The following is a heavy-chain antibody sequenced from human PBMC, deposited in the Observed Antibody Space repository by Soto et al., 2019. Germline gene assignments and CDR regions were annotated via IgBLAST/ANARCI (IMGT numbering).Heavy chain of an antibody. J-gene: IGHJ3*01. Sequence: QVQLLQSGAEVKKPGSSVKVSCKASGGTLSNYAISWVRQAPGQGLEWMGGIIPILGSANYAQKFQDRVTITADESTRTTYMELSSLRSEDAAVYFCASLDRVDALDVWGQGTMVTVSS. D-gene: IGHD5-12*01. CDR3: ASLDRVDALDV. CDR1: GGTLSNYA. CDR2: IIPILGSA. V-gene: IGHV1-69*01.